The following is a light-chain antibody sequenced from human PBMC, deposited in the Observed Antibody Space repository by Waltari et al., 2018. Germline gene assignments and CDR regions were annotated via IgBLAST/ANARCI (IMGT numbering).Light chain of an antibody. CDR1: SSAVGAYAY. J-gene: IGLJ1*01. V-gene: IGLV2-8*01. Sequence: HSALTQPPSASGSPGQSVTLPCTGTSSAVGAYAYVSWYQQHPGKAPTLIISEVTKRPSGVPDRFSGSKSGNTASLTVSGLQADDEADYYCSSFAGSNNYVFGTGTKVTVL. CDR3: SSFAGSNNYV. CDR2: EVT.